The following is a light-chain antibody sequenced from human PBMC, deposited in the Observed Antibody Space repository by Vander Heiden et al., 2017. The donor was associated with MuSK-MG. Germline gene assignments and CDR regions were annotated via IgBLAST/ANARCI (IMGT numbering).Light chain of an antibody. V-gene: IGLV2-23*02. CDR1: ISDVGNYNF. CDR3: CSHAGSTTLV. CDR2: EVS. J-gene: IGLJ2*01. Sequence: QSALPQPASVSGSPGPSITISCTGTISDVGNYNFVSWYQHHPGKAPKLMIYEVSKRPSGVSNRFSGSKSGNTASLTISGLQAEDEADYYCCSHAGSTTLVFGGGTKLTVL.